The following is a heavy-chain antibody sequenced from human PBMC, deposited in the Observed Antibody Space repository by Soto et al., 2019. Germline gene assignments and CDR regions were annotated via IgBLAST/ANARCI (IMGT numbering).Heavy chain of an antibody. CDR1: GGTFSSYA. CDR2: IIPIFGTA. CDR3: ARDPDPRRAYYYYGMDV. Sequence: QVQLVQSGAEVKKPGSSVKVSCKASGGTFSSYAISWVRQAPGQGLEWMGGIIPIFGTANYAQKFQGRVTITADKSTSTAYMELSSLRSEDTAVYYFARDPDPRRAYYYYGMDVWGKGPKVPVSS. V-gene: IGHV1-69*06. J-gene: IGHJ6*04.